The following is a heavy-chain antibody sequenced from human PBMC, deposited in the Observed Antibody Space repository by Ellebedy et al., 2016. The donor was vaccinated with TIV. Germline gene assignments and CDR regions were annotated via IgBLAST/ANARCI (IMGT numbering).Heavy chain of an antibody. CDR3: ARSSGWYFFDY. Sequence: MPSETLSLTCAVSGGSINSGTWWNWVRQPPGKGLEWIAEISHSGSINHNPSLQSRVTLSVDTSKNQISLKLSSVTAADTAVYYCARSSGWYFFDYWGQGTLVTVSS. V-gene: IGHV4-4*02. J-gene: IGHJ4*02. CDR1: GGSINSGTW. CDR2: ISHSGSI. D-gene: IGHD3-10*01.